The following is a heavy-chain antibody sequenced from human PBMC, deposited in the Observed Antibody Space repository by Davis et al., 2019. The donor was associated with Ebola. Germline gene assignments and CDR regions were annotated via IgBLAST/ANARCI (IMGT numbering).Heavy chain of an antibody. CDR2: ISGGYT. D-gene: IGHD3-3*01. CDR1: GFSFTSYS. CDR3: ARGQFWSGYYMYYYYYGMDV. Sequence: GESLKISCAASGFSFTSYSMNWVRQAPGKGLEWVAYISGGYTYYAESVKGRFTISRDSAKDSLYLHMDSLRAEDTAVYYCARGQFWSGYYMYYYYYGMDVWGQGTTVTVSS. J-gene: IGHJ6*02. V-gene: IGHV3-21*05.